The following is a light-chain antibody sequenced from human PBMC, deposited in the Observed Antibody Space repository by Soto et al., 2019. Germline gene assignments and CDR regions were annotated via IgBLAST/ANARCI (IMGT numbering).Light chain of an antibody. CDR3: QQMYTIPLT. Sequence: DIQMPQSPSSLSASVGASVTITRGASQSIGSYLNWYKKKPGKAPNILIHGGSILQSGVPPRLSVVLGGNDFTITISSLQPEDVARDYCQQMYTIPLTFGGGTKVDIK. CDR2: GGS. CDR1: QSIGSY. V-gene: IGKV1-39*01. J-gene: IGKJ4*01.